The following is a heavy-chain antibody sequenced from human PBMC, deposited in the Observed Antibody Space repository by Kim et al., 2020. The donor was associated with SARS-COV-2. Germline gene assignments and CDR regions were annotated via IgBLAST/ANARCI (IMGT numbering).Heavy chain of an antibody. CDR2: IYYSGST. D-gene: IGHD6-19*01. V-gene: IGHV4-39*01. CDR1: GGSISSSSYY. J-gene: IGHJ4*02. CDR3: ARHSHSSGWPSLDY. Sequence: SETLSLTCTVSGGSISSSSYYWGWIRQPPGKGLEWIGSIYYSGSTYYNPSLKSRVTISVDKSKNQFSLKLSSVTAADTAVYYCARHSHSSGWPSLDYWGQGTLVTVSS.